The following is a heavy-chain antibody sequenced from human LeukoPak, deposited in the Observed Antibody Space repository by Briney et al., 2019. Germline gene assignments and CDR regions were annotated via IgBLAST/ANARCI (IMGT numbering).Heavy chain of an antibody. Sequence: SGPTLVNPTETLTLTCTVSGFSLSNARMGVSWIRQPPGKALEWLAHIFSNDEKSYSTSLKSRLTISKDTSKSQVVLTMTNMEPVDTATYFCARNVNGVSNYLGFWGQGTLVTVSS. J-gene: IGHJ4*02. CDR1: GFSLSNARMG. V-gene: IGHV2-26*01. CDR3: ARNVNGVSNYLGF. D-gene: IGHD3-10*01. CDR2: IFSNDEK.